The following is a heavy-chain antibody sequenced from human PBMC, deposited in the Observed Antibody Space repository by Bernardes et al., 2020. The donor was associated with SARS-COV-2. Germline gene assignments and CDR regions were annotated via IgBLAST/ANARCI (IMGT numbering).Heavy chain of an antibody. Sequence: GGSLRLSCAASGITFKDARMTWVRQAPGEGLEWVGRIRRKAEGGTTDYAAPVKGRFTISRDDSKSTLYLQMNSLKTEDTGVYYCTCSDYPYYDYWGQGTLVTVSS. J-gene: IGHJ4*02. D-gene: IGHD4-17*01. V-gene: IGHV3-15*01. CDR3: TCSDYPYYDY. CDR2: IRRKAEGGTT. CDR1: GITFKDAR.